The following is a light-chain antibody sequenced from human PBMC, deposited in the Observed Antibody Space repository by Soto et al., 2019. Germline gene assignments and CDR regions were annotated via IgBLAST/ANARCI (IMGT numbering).Light chain of an antibody. CDR3: SSYTTISTYV. Sequence: QSALTQPASLSVSPGRSISISCTGTSRDVGGYNYVSWYQQHPGKAPKLMIYDVRNRPSGVSNRFSGSKSVNTASLTISGLQAEDEADYYCSSYTTISTYVFGTGTKVTVL. CDR1: SRDVGGYNY. J-gene: IGLJ1*01. V-gene: IGLV2-14*01. CDR2: DVR.